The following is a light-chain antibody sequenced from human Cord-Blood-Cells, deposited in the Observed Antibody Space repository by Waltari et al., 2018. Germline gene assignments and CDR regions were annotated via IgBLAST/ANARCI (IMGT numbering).Light chain of an antibody. CDR2: EGS. V-gene: IGLV2-23*01. CDR3: CSYAGSWV. Sequence: QSALTQPASVSGSPGQSTPIPCPGTIRDDGSYNLVSWYQQHPGKAPKLMIYEGSKRPSGVSNRFSGSKSGNTASLTISGLQAEDEADYYCCSYAGSWVFGGGTKLTVL. CDR1: IRDDGSYNL. J-gene: IGLJ3*02.